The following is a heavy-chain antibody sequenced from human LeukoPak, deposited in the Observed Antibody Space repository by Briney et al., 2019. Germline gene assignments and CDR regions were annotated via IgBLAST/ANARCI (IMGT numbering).Heavy chain of an antibody. V-gene: IGHV3-23*01. CDR3: AKSPRYSSSPFDY. Sequence: GGSLRLSCAASGFTFSSYSMSWVRQVPGKGLEWVSSISGGASGTYYADSVKGRFTISRDNSRNTLYLQMNSLRAEDTAVYYCAKSPRYSSSPFDYWGQGTLVTVSS. CDR2: ISGGASGT. J-gene: IGHJ4*02. D-gene: IGHD6-13*01. CDR1: GFTFSSYS.